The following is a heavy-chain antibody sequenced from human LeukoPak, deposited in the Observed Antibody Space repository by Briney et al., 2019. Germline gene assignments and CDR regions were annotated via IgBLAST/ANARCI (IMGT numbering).Heavy chain of an antibody. CDR2: IYYSGST. CDR1: GGSISGYY. V-gene: IGHV4-59*01. CDR3: ARATYTSTWSKIAS. J-gene: IGHJ4*02. D-gene: IGHD6-6*01. Sequence: SETLSLTCTVSGGSISGYYWSWIRQSPEKGLEWIGYIYYSGSTNYNPSLKSQVTISLDTSRNHFSLKLTSVTAADTAFYYCARATYTSTWSKIASWGQGILVTVSS.